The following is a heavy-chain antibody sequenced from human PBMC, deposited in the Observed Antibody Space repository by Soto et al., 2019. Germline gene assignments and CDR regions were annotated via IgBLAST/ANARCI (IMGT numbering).Heavy chain of an antibody. CDR2: ISHDGNNK. V-gene: IGHV3-30-3*01. CDR3: ARASGHIYATLHGPFDH. Sequence: GGSLRLSCAASGFTFNRHPLHWVRQAPGKGLEWVAVISHDGNNKYYADSVKGRFTISRDNAMNLLYLQMHGLRTEDTAIFYCARASGHIYATLHGPFDHWGQGALVTVSS. J-gene: IGHJ4*02. D-gene: IGHD2-8*01. CDR1: GFTFNRHP.